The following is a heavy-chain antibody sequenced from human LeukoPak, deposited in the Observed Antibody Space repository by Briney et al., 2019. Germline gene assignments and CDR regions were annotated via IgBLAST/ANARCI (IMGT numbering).Heavy chain of an antibody. CDR1: GYTFTSYY. Sequence: ASVTVSCTASGYTFTSYYMHWVRQAPGQGLEWMGIINPSGGSTSYAQKFQGRVTMTRDTSTSTVYMELSSLRSEDTAVYYCARGVLKTIFGVVQGAFDIWGQGTMVTVSS. J-gene: IGHJ3*02. CDR3: ARGVLKTIFGVVQGAFDI. V-gene: IGHV1-46*01. D-gene: IGHD3-3*01. CDR2: INPSGGST.